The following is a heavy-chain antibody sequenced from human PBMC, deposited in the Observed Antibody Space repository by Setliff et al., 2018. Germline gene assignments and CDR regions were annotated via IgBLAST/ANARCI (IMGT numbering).Heavy chain of an antibody. CDR3: ARDTSGRDALDV. Sequence: GGSLRLSCAASGFTFSGHWMHWVRQAPGKGLEWVSFISAGGSRTYYADSVKGRVTISRDNSKNTLYLQMSSLRAEDTAIYYCARDTSGRDALDVWGQGTTVTVSS. CDR2: ISAGGSRT. CDR1: GFTFSGHW. D-gene: IGHD3-10*01. J-gene: IGHJ3*01. V-gene: IGHV3-23*01.